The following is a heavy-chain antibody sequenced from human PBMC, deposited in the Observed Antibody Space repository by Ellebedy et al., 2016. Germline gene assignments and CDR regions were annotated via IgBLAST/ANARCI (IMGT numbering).Heavy chain of an antibody. J-gene: IGHJ4*02. CDR1: GFTFSSYA. V-gene: IGHV3-23*01. D-gene: IGHD6-19*01. CDR2: ISGSGGST. CDR3: AKSGSSGWYAPTVY. Sequence: GGSLRLSCAASGFTFSSYAMSWVRQAPGKGLEWVSAISGSGGSTYYADSVKGRFTISRDNSKNTLYLQMNSLRAEDTAVYYCAKSGSSGWYAPTVYWGQGTLVTVSS.